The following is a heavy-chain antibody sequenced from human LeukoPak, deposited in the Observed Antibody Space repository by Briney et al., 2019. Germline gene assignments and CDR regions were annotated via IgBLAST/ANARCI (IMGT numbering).Heavy chain of an antibody. Sequence: SVKVSCKASGGTFSSYAISWVRQAPGQGLERMGGIIPIFGTANYAQKFQGRVTITADESTSTAYMELSSLRSEDTAVYYCARGSDYDFWSGYYRDYYYGMDVWGQGTTVTVSS. D-gene: IGHD3-3*01. V-gene: IGHV1-69*13. CDR2: IIPIFGTA. CDR3: ARGSDYDFWSGYYRDYYYGMDV. CDR1: GGTFSSYA. J-gene: IGHJ6*02.